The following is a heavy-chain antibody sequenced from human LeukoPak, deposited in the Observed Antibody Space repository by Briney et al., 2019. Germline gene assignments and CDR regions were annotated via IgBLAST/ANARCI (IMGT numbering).Heavy chain of an antibody. Sequence: PSETLSLTCAVPGYSISSGYYWGWIRQPPGKGLEWIGSIYHSGSTYYNPSLKSRVTISVDTSKNQFSLKLSSVTAADTAVYYCARHFKGSSTSNLNWFDPWGQGTLVTVSS. J-gene: IGHJ5*02. D-gene: IGHD2-2*01. CDR3: ARHFKGSSTSNLNWFDP. CDR1: GYSISSGYY. CDR2: IYHSGST. V-gene: IGHV4-38-2*01.